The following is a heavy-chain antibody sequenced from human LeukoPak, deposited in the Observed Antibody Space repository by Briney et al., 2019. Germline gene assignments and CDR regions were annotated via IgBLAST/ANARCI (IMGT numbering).Heavy chain of an antibody. J-gene: IGHJ4*02. D-gene: IGHD5-12*01. Sequence: PEGSLRLSCAASGFTFSSYGKHWVRQAPGKGREGVAVISYDGSNKYYADSVKGRFTISRDNSKNTLYLQMNSLRAEDTAVYYCAKGASISSGYDYFDYWGQGTLVTVSS. V-gene: IGHV3-30*18. CDR2: ISYDGSNK. CDR3: AKGASISSGYDYFDY. CDR1: GFTFSSYG.